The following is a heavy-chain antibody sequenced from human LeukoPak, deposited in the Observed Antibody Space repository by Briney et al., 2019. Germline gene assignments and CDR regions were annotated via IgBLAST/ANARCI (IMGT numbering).Heavy chain of an antibody. J-gene: IGHJ4*02. D-gene: IGHD2-2*01. Sequence: GGSLRLSCAASGFTFSSSWMSWVRQAPGKGLEWVANIKQDGSEKSYVDSVKGRFTISKDDAKTSLYLQMISLRAEDTAVYYCVKDLRGPEGFWGQGTLVIVSS. V-gene: IGHV3-7*01. CDR3: VKDLRGPEGF. CDR2: IKQDGSEK. CDR1: GFTFSSSW.